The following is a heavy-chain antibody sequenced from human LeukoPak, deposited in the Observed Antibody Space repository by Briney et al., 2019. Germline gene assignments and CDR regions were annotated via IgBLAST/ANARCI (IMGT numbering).Heavy chain of an antibody. CDR3: ARGRDGYNLPFDY. D-gene: IGHD5-24*01. J-gene: IGHJ4*02. Sequence: GGSLRLSCAASGFTFSSYWMSWVRQAPGKGLEWEANIKQDGSEKYYVDSVKGRFTISRDNAKNSLYLQMNSLRAEDTAVYYCARGRDGYNLPFDYWGQGTLVTVSS. CDR2: IKQDGSEK. CDR1: GFTFSSYW. V-gene: IGHV3-7*01.